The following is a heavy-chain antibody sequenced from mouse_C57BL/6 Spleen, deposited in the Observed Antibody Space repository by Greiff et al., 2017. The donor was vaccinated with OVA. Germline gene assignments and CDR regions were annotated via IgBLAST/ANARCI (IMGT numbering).Heavy chain of an antibody. D-gene: IGHD2-4*01. Sequence: VQLKESGPGLVKPSQSLSLTCSVTGYSITSGYYWNWIRQFPGNKLEWMGYISYDGSNNYNPSLKNRISITRDTSNNQFFLKLNSVTTEDTATYYCAGDDYGFDYWGQGTLVTVSA. CDR3: AGDDYGFDY. V-gene: IGHV3-6*01. CDR2: ISYDGSN. J-gene: IGHJ3*01. CDR1: GYSITSGYY.